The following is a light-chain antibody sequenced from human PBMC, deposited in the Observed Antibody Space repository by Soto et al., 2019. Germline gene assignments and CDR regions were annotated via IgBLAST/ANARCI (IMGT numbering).Light chain of an antibody. CDR2: SAT. Sequence: DIQMTQSPSSVSASVGDSVTISCRASQAVSTYLAWYQQKPGKPPSLLIYSATTLQSVVPSSFSGSVCGTAFALTSTSLQPEDCGTYYCQQADTLPRTFGQGT. V-gene: IGKV1-12*01. CDR3: QQADTLPRT. J-gene: IGKJ2*02. CDR1: QAVSTY.